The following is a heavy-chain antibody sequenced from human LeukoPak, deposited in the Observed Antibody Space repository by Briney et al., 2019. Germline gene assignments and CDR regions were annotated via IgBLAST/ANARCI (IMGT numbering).Heavy chain of an antibody. CDR1: GDSLSRYY. V-gene: IGHV4-59*01. J-gene: IGHJ4*02. Sequence: SETLSLTCTVSGDSLSRYYWSWIRQPPGKGPECIGYISYSGSTNYNPSLKSRVTISLDTSKNHFSLKLTSVTAADTAVFYCARSQGAYFDYWGQGILVTVSS. CDR3: ARSQGAYFDY. CDR2: ISYSGST.